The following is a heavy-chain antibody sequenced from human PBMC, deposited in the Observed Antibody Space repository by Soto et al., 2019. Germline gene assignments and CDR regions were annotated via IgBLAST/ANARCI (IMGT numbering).Heavy chain of an antibody. V-gene: IGHV1-24*01. CDR2: FDPEDGET. Sequence: SVKVSCKVSGYTLTKLSMHLVRQAPGKGLEWMGGFDPEDGETIYAQKFQGRVTMTEDTSTETAYMELSSLRSEDTAVYYCATIIEPDYFDSWGQGTLVTVSS. CDR3: ATIIEPDYFDS. CDR1: GYTLTKLS. J-gene: IGHJ4*02.